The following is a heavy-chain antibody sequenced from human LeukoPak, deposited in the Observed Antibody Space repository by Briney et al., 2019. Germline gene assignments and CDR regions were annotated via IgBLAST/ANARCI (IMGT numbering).Heavy chain of an antibody. V-gene: IGHV3-30*02. J-gene: IGHJ4*02. CDR1: GFTFSTFG. CDR2: IRYDGSSK. Sequence: GGSLRLSCAASGFTFSTFGMHWLRQAPGKGLEWVVFIRYDGSSKYYADSVKGRFTISRDNSKHTLYLQMNSLRVEDTAVYYCAKDLGSSSWNGRGFDYWGQGTLVTVSS. D-gene: IGHD6-13*01. CDR3: AKDLGSSSWNGRGFDY.